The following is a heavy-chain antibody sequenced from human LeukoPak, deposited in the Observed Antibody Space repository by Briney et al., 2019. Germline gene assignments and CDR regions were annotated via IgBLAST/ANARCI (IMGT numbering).Heavy chain of an antibody. J-gene: IGHJ4*02. D-gene: IGHD1-1*01. CDR2: INTNSGGT. CDR3: ARMPVERERQD. Sequence: GASVKVSCKASGYTFTGYYMHWLRQAPGQGLELMGWINTNSGGTNYAQKFQGRVTMTRDTSISTAYMELSRLRSDDTAVYYCARMPVERERQDWRQATLVTVSS. CDR1: GYTFTGYY. V-gene: IGHV1-2*02.